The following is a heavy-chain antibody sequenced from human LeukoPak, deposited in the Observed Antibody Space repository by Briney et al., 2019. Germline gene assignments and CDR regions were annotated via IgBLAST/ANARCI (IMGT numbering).Heavy chain of an antibody. Sequence: MPSETLSLTCTVSGGSISSYYWSWIRQPPGKGLEWIGYIYYSGSTNYNPSLKSRVTISVDTSKNQFSLKLNSVTAADTAVYYCARQGYYFDYWGQGTLVTVSS. J-gene: IGHJ4*02. CDR2: IYYSGST. CDR1: GGSISSYY. V-gene: IGHV4-59*01. CDR3: ARQGYYFDY.